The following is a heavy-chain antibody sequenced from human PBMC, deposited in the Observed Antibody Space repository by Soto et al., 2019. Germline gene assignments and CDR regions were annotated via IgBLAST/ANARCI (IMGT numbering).Heavy chain of an antibody. V-gene: IGHV3-7*02. D-gene: IGHD3-3*02. Sequence: GGSLRLSCVVSGLTFSSLWVGWVRLIPGKGLEWVANIDPAGRETAFVDSVKGRFTISRDNAKSSFYLQMNSLRAEDTAIYYCVRNAFWGHGTLVTVSS. CDR3: VRNAF. CDR2: IDPAGRET. J-gene: IGHJ4*01. CDR1: GLTFSSLW.